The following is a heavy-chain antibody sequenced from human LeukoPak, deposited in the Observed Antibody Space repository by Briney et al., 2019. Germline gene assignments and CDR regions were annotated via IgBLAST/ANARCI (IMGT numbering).Heavy chain of an antibody. CDR3: ARDAVVAAAGTQDAFDI. Sequence: PSETLSLTCTVSGGSISSSSYYWGWIRQPPGKGLEWIGSIYYSGSTYYNPSLKSRVTISVDTSKNQFSLKLSSVTAADTAVYYCARDAVVAAAGTQDAFDIWGQGTMVTVSS. J-gene: IGHJ3*02. CDR1: GGSISSSSYY. CDR2: IYYSGST. V-gene: IGHV4-39*07. D-gene: IGHD6-13*01.